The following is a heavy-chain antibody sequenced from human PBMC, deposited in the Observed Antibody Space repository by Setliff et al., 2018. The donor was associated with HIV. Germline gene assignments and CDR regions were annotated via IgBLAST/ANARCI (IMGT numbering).Heavy chain of an antibody. Sequence: GGSLRLSCAASGFVFSDHSFHWVRQAPGEGLEWLAYITATGTTVSYADSVRGRFIISRDSVRNVLYLQMKSLRVEDTALYYCVRDQLRYPERWDFDFWGQGTLVTVSS. V-gene: IGHV3-48*01. CDR1: GFVFSDHS. CDR2: ITATGTTV. D-gene: IGHD1-26*01. J-gene: IGHJ4*02. CDR3: VRDQLRYPERWDFDF.